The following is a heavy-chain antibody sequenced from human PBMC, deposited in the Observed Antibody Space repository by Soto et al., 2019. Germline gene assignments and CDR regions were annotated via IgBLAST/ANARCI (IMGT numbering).Heavy chain of an antibody. V-gene: IGHV3-30*18. CDR3: AKDHAVATSHGAFDI. D-gene: IGHD5-12*01. Sequence: QVQLVESGGGVVQPGRSLRLSCAASGFTFSSYGMHWVLQAPGKGLEWVAVISYDGSNKYYADSVKGRFTISRDNSKNTLYLQMNSLRAEDTAVYYCAKDHAVATSHGAFDIWGQGTMVTVSS. J-gene: IGHJ3*02. CDR1: GFTFSSYG. CDR2: ISYDGSNK.